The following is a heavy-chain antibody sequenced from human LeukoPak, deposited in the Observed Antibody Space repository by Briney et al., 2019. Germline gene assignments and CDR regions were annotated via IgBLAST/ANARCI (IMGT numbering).Heavy chain of an antibody. V-gene: IGHV3-7*01. Sequence: GGSLRLSCAVFEFMFNKYYMGWVRRAPGKGLEWVASINPDGSANYYMDSVKGRFTISRDNAKNSLYLQMSSLSVEDTAVYYCARDELPDDNSGYAFDCWGQGTLVTVSS. CDR2: INPDGSAN. CDR3: ARDELPDDNSGYAFDC. J-gene: IGHJ4*02. D-gene: IGHD3-22*01. CDR1: EFMFNKYY.